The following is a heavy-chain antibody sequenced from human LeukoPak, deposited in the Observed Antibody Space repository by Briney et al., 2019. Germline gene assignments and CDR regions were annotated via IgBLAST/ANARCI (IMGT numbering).Heavy chain of an antibody. J-gene: IGHJ4*02. V-gene: IGHV3-30*02. Sequence: GGSLGLSRAASGFTFSSYGMHWVRQAPGKGLEWVAFIRYDGSNKYYADSVKGRFTISRDNSKNTLYLQMNSLRAEDTAVYYCAKPQQWLVRGYFDYWGQGTLVTVSS. CDR2: IRYDGSNK. D-gene: IGHD6-19*01. CDR3: AKPQQWLVRGYFDY. CDR1: GFTFSSYG.